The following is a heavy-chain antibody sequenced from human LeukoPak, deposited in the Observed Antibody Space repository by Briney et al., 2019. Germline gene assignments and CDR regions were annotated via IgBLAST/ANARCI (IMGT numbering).Heavy chain of an antibody. Sequence: KSSETLSLTCDVSGGSITRTNYWTWVRQPPGKGLEWIGEVNLQGGTNYNPSLLRRVAISVDTSANHVSLQMTSVTAADTDEYYCAREGGSYRPLDYSGQGTLVTVSS. J-gene: IGHJ4*02. CDR2: VNLQGGT. V-gene: IGHV4-4*02. CDR1: GGSITRTNY. D-gene: IGHD3-16*02. CDR3: AREGGSYRPLDY.